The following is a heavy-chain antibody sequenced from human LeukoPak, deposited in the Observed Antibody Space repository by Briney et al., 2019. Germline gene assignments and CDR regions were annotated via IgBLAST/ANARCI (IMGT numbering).Heavy chain of an antibody. J-gene: IGHJ4*02. V-gene: IGHV1-18*04. CDR1: GYTFTSYG. CDR2: ISAYNGNT. Sequence: ASVKVSCKASGYTFTSYGISWVRQAPGQGLEWMGWISAYNGNTNYAQKLQGRVTMTTDTSTSTACMELRSLRSDDTAVYYCARSSGAVAGGGYFDYWGQGTLVTVSS. D-gene: IGHD6-19*01. CDR3: ARSSGAVAGGGYFDY.